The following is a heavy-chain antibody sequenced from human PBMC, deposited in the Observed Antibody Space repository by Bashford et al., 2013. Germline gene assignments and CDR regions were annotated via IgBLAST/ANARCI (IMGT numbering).Heavy chain of an antibody. CDR1: GFTFSSYA. CDR2: ISASGDNT. V-gene: IGHV3-23*01. Sequence: GGSLRLSCAASGFTFSSYAMSWVRQAPGKGLEWVSGISASGDNTYYAGSVKGRFTISRDNSKNTLYLQMNSLRAEDTALYYCAKRVGTSRLYGMDVWGQGTTVTVSS. D-gene: IGHD2-2*01. CDR3: AKRVGTSRLYGMDV. J-gene: IGHJ6*02.